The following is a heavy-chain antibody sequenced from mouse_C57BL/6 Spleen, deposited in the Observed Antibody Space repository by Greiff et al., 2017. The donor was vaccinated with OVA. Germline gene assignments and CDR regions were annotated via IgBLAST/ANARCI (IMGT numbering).Heavy chain of an antibody. V-gene: IGHV5-17*01. CDR3: ASGWDETY. Sequence: DVQLVESGAGLVKPGGSLKLSCAASGFTFSDYGMHWVRQAPEKGLEWVAYISSGSSTIYYAETVKGRFTISRDNAKNTLFLQMTSLRSEDTAVCYCASGWDETYWGQGTLVTVSA. CDR2: ISSGSSTI. D-gene: IGHD4-1*01. CDR1: GFTFSDYG. J-gene: IGHJ3*01.